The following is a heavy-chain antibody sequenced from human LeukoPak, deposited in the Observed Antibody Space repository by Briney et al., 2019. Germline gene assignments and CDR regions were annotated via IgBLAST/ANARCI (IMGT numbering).Heavy chain of an antibody. CDR1: GFTFSAHY. V-gene: IGHV3-72*01. CDR2: SGNKASSYTT. CDR3: TRGYSGDGNYAFDI. D-gene: IGHD5-12*01. Sequence: GGSLRLSCALSGFTFSAHYIDWVRQAPGKGLEWVGRSGNKASSYTTEYAASVKGRFTISRDDSNNSLYLQMNSLKTEDTAVYWCTRGYSGDGNYAFDIWGQGAMVTVSS. J-gene: IGHJ3*02.